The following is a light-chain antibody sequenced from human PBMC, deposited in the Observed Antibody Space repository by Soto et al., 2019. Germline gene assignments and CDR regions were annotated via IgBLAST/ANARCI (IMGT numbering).Light chain of an antibody. CDR3: QQRTNWSWT. CDR2: DAS. J-gene: IGKJ1*01. Sequence: EIVLTQSPATLSLSPGERATLSCRASQSVSGYLAWYQQKPGQAPRLLISDASNRATGIPARFSGSGSGTDFTLTISSLEPEDFAVYYCQQRTNWSWTFGQGTKVDIK. CDR1: QSVSGY. V-gene: IGKV3-11*01.